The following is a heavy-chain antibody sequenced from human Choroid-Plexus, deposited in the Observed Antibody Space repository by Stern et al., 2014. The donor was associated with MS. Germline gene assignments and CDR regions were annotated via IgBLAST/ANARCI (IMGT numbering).Heavy chain of an antibody. D-gene: IGHD2/OR15-2a*01. V-gene: IGHV3-30*18. CDR3: AKDRQYLTYFFDH. Sequence: VQLVESGGGVVQPGRPLRLSCVASGFTFGSCAMHWVRQAPGKGLEWVAGVSYDGSNKYYADSVKGRFPISRDNSQNTLYMQMSSLRPEDTAVYFCAKDRQYLTYFFDHLGQGSLVTVSS. CDR1: GFTFGSCA. J-gene: IGHJ5*02. CDR2: VSYDGSNK.